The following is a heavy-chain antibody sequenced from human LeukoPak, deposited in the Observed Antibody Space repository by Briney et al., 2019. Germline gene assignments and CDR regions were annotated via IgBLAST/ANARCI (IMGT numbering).Heavy chain of an antibody. V-gene: IGHV3-23*01. D-gene: IGHD2-15*01. CDR3: ARDWHCSGGSCSSDY. Sequence: GGSLRLSCAASGFTFSSYAMSWVRQAPGKGVEWVSAISGSGGSTYYADSVKGRFTISRDNSKNTLYLQMNSPRAEDTAVYYCARDWHCSGGSCSSDYWGQGTLVTVSS. CDR2: ISGSGGST. J-gene: IGHJ4*02. CDR1: GFTFSSYA.